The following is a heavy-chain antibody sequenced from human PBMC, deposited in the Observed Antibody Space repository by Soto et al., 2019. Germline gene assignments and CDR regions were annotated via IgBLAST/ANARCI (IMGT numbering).Heavy chain of an antibody. D-gene: IGHD6-19*01. CDR1: GFTFSSYG. J-gene: IGHJ3*02. Sequence: GGSLRLSCAASGFTFSSYGMHWVRQAPGKGLEWVAVIWYDGSNKYYADSVKGRFTISRDNSKNTLYLQMNSLRAEDTAVYYCASAIAVGESAFDIWGQGTMVTVSS. CDR3: ASAIAVGESAFDI. V-gene: IGHV3-33*01. CDR2: IWYDGSNK.